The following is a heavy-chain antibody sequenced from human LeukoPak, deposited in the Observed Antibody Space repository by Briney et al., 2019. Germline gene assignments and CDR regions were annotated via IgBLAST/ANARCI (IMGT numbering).Heavy chain of an antibody. J-gene: IGHJ4*02. CDR2: IYHSGST. V-gene: IGHV4-30-2*01. CDR3: ARGFVPAAGYYFDY. CDR1: GGSISSGGYY. D-gene: IGHD2-2*01. Sequence: SQTLSLTCTVSGGSISSGGYYWSWIRQPPGKGLEWIGYIYHSGSTYYNPSLKSRVTIPVDRSKNQFSLKLSSVTAADTAVYYCARGFVPAAGYYFDYWGQGTLVTVSS.